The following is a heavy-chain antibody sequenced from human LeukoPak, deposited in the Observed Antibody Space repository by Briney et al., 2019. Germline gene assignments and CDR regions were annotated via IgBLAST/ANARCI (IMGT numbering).Heavy chain of an antibody. J-gene: IGHJ1*01. D-gene: IGHD3-22*01. Sequence: TSETLSLTCTVSGGSISSYSWSWIRQPPGKGLDWIGYLYNSGSTNYNPSLKSRVTISVDTSKNQFSLKLSSVTAADTAVYYCARGEFYDSSGYYFFQHWGQGTLVTVSS. V-gene: IGHV4-59*12. CDR2: LYNSGST. CDR1: GGSISSYS. CDR3: ARGEFYDSSGYYFFQH.